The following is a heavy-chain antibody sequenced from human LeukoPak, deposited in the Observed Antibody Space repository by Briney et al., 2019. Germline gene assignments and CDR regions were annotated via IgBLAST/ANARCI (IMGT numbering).Heavy chain of an antibody. CDR3: ARVVDYYDSSGYYYAWFDP. V-gene: IGHV4-59*01. Sequence: KPSETLSLTCTVSGGSISSYYSSCIRQPPGKGLEWIGYIYYSGNTNYNPSLKSRVTISVDTSKNQFSLKLSYVTAADTAVYYCARVVDYYDSSGYYYAWFDPWGQGTLVTVSS. J-gene: IGHJ5*02. D-gene: IGHD3-22*01. CDR1: GGSISSYY. CDR2: IYYSGNT.